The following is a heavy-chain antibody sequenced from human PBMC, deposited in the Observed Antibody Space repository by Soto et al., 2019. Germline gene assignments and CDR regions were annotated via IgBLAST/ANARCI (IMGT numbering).Heavy chain of an antibody. CDR1: GFTVSSNY. V-gene: IGHV3-53*01. Sequence: GGSLRLSCPASGFTVSSNYMNWVRQAPGKGLEWLSIIYSDGTTYYADSVKGRFTISRDNFKNTLYLQMNNLRAEDTAVYYCAILSNWGQGTLVTVS. D-gene: IGHD6-6*01. J-gene: IGHJ1*01. CDR2: IYSDGTT. CDR3: AILSN.